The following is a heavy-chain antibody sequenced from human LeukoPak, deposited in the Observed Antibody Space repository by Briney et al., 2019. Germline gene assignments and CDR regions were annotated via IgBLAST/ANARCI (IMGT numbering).Heavy chain of an antibody. V-gene: IGHV3-23*01. Sequence: GGSLRLSCVASGFTFSSYAMSWVRQAPEKGLKWVSAISGSGGSTYYADSVKGRFTISRDNSKNTLYLQVNSLGAEDTAVYYCANPLVVDYSNNNYYWGQGTLVTVSS. CDR2: ISGSGGST. CDR3: ANPLVVDYSNNNYY. CDR1: GFTFSSYA. J-gene: IGHJ4*02. D-gene: IGHD4-11*01.